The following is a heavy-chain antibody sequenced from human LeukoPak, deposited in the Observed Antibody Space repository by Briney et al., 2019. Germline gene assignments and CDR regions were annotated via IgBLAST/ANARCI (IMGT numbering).Heavy chain of an antibody. J-gene: IGHJ6*03. D-gene: IGHD3-9*01. V-gene: IGHV3-48*03. CDR3: ARDNRSPFLTKIAHYMDV. CDR1: GFTFSSYE. Sequence: GGSLRLSCAASGFTFSSYEMNWVRQAPGKGLEWVSYISSSGSTIYYADSVKGRFTISRDNAKNSLYLQMNSLRAEDTAVYYCARDNRSPFLTKIAHYMDVWGKGTTVTISS. CDR2: ISSSGSTI.